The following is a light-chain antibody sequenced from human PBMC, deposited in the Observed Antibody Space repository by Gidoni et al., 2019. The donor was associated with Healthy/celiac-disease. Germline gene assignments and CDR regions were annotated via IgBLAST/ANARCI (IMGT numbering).Light chain of an antibody. Sequence: EIVLTQSPGTMSLSPGERATLSCRASQSVSSSYLAWYQQKPGQAPRLLIYGASSMETGISDRFSGSGSGTDFTLTISRLEPEYFAVFYCQQYGSSRTFGQGTKVEIK. J-gene: IGKJ1*01. V-gene: IGKV3-20*01. CDR3: QQYGSSRT. CDR2: GAS. CDR1: QSVSSSY.